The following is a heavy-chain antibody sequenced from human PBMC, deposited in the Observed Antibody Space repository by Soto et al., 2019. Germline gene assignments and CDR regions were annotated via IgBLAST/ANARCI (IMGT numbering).Heavy chain of an antibody. V-gene: IGHV3-30*18. CDR2: ISYDGSNK. CDR1: GFTFSSYG. Sequence: GGSLRLSCAASGFTFSSYGMHWVRQAPGKGLEWVAVISYDGSNKYYADSVKGRFTISRDNSKNTLYLQMNSLRAEDTAVYYCAKDLMTTVTQRYYYYGMDVWGQGTTVTVSS. J-gene: IGHJ6*02. D-gene: IGHD4-17*01. CDR3: AKDLMTTVTQRYYYYGMDV.